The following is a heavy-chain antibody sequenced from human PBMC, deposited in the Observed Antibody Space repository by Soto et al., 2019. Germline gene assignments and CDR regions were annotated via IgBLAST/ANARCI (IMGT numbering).Heavy chain of an antibody. D-gene: IGHD6-19*01. Sequence: KQSPTLSLPCAISGDSVSSNSAAWTWIRQSPSRGLEWLGRTYYRSKWYNDYAVSVKSRITINPDTSKNQFSLQLNSVTPEDTAVYYCARWPVAVAGTLSVGYYYGMDVWGQGTTVTVSS. J-gene: IGHJ6*02. CDR1: GDSVSSNSAA. CDR2: TYYRSKWYN. CDR3: ARWPVAVAGTLSVGYYYGMDV. V-gene: IGHV6-1*01.